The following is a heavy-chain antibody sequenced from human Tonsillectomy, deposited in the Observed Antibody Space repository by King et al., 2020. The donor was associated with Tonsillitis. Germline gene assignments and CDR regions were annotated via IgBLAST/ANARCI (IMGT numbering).Heavy chain of an antibody. CDR1: GFTFTTYA. D-gene: IGHD6-19*01. Sequence: QLVQSGGGLVQPGGSLRLSCAASGFTFTTYAMSWVRQAPGKGLEWVSGVSEGGGSTYYADSVKGRFTISRDNSKNTLYLQMNSLRVEDTAVYYCAKVEGSDWPEYFQHWGQGTLVTVSS. CDR2: VSEGGGST. CDR3: AKVEGSDWPEYFQH. J-gene: IGHJ1*01. V-gene: IGHV3-23*04.